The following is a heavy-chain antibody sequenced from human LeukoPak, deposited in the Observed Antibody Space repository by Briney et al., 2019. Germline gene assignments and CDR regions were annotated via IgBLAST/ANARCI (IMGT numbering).Heavy chain of an antibody. CDR2: MNPNSGNT. CDR1: GYTFTSYD. Sequence: ASVKVSCKASGYTFTSYDINWVRQATGQGLEWMGWMNPNSGNTGYAQKFQGRVTMTRNTSISTAYMELSSLRSEDTAVYYCARGPQGNYYDSSGYWTPYYYGMDVWGQGTTVTVSS. D-gene: IGHD3-22*01. CDR3: ARGPQGNYYDSSGYWTPYYYGMDV. J-gene: IGHJ6*02. V-gene: IGHV1-8*01.